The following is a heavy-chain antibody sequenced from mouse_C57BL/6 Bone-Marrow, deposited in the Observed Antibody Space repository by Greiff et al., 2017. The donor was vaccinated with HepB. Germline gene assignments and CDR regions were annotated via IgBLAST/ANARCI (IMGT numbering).Heavy chain of an antibody. Sequence: QVQLQQPGAELVKPGASVKLSCKASGYTFTSYWMHWVKQRPGQGLEWIGMIHPNSGSTNYNEKFKSKATLTVDKSSSTAYMQLSSLTSEDSAVYYCARSRYDSNSYFDYWGQGTTLTVAS. CDR2: IHPNSGST. CDR3: ARSRYDSNSYFDY. V-gene: IGHV1-64*01. D-gene: IGHD2-4*01. CDR1: GYTFTSYW. J-gene: IGHJ2*01.